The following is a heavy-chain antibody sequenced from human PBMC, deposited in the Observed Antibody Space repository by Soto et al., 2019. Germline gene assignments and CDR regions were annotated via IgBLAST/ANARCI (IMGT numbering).Heavy chain of an antibody. CDR1: GYTFTSYG. D-gene: IGHD6-6*01. CDR2: INAANGDT. Sequence: ASVKVSCKASGYTFTSYGIHWVRQAPGQRLEWMGWINAANGDTKYSPKFQGRVTITRDTSASTAYMELSSLRSEDTAVYYCARDRDSSSPDWFDPWGQGTLVTVSS. CDR3: ARDRDSSSPDWFDP. J-gene: IGHJ5*02. V-gene: IGHV1-3*01.